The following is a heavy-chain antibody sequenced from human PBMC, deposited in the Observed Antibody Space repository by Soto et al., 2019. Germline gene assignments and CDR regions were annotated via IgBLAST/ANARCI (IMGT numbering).Heavy chain of an antibody. CDR1: GYTFTSYY. Sequence: ASVKVSCKASGYTFTSYYMHWVRQAPGQGLEWMGIINPSGGSISYAQKFQGRVTMTSDTSTSTVYMELSSLRSEDTAVYYCARLLGYCSGGSCPFDYWGQGTLVTVSS. J-gene: IGHJ4*02. V-gene: IGHV1-46*01. CDR2: INPSGGSI. D-gene: IGHD2-15*01. CDR3: ARLLGYCSGGSCPFDY.